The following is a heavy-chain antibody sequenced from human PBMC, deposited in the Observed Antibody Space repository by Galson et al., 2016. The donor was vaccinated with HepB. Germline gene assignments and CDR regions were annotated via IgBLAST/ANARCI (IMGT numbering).Heavy chain of an antibody. CDR1: GFTFSSDA. CDR2: ISGGSANI. V-gene: IGHV3-23*01. Sequence: SLRLSCAAAGFTFSSDAMSWVRQAPGKGLEWASGISGGSANIYYADSVKGRFTISRDNSKHTLYLQMNSLRAEDTAVYYCARWASSDYGDGLDVWGQGTTVTVSS. J-gene: IGHJ6*02. CDR3: ARWASSDYGDGLDV. D-gene: IGHD4/OR15-4a*01.